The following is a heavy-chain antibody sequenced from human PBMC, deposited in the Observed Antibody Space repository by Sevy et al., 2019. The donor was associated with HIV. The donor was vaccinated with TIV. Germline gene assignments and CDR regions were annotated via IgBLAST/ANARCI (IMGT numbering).Heavy chain of an antibody. J-gene: IGHJ1*01. CDR3: ARGRRGQQQLVQTEYFQH. V-gene: IGHV1-18*01. D-gene: IGHD6-13*01. CDR1: GYTFTSYG. Sequence: ASVKVSCKASGYTFTSYGISWVRQAPGQGLEWMGWISAYNGNTNYAKKLQGRVTMTTDTSTSTAYMELRSLRSDDTAVYYCARGRRGQQQLVQTEYFQHWGQGTLVTVSS. CDR2: ISAYNGNT.